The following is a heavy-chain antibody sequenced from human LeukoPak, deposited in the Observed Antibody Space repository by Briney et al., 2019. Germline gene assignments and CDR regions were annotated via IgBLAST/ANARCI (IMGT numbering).Heavy chain of an antibody. CDR2: IIPIFGTA. CDR1: GGTFSSYA. J-gene: IGHJ4*02. D-gene: IGHD4-11*01. Sequence: GASVKVSCKASGGTFSSYAISWVRQAPGQGLEWMGGIIPIFGTANYAQKFQGRVTITADESTSTAYMELSSLRSEDTAVYYCAADYSDYAPSFYFDYWGQGTLVTVSS. V-gene: IGHV1-69*13. CDR3: AADYSDYAPSFYFDY.